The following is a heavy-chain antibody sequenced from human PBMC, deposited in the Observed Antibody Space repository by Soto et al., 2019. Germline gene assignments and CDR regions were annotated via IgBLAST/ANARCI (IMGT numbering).Heavy chain of an antibody. Sequence: SVKVSCKASGGTFSSYAISWVRQAPGQGLEWMGGIIPIFGTANYAQKFQGRVTITADKSTSTAYMELSSLRSEDTAVYYCARGRMGATRFDYWGQGTLVTVSS. V-gene: IGHV1-69*06. D-gene: IGHD1-26*01. J-gene: IGHJ4*02. CDR3: ARGRMGATRFDY. CDR1: GGTFSSYA. CDR2: IIPIFGTA.